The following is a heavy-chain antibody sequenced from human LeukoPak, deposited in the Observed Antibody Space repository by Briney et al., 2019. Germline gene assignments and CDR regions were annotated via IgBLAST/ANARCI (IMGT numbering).Heavy chain of an antibody. CDR2: IIPIFGTA. CDR1: GGTFSSYA. J-gene: IGHJ6*02. CDR3: ARGRFLEWLLPNGMDV. V-gene: IGHV1-69*13. D-gene: IGHD3-3*01. Sequence: ASVKVSCKASGGTFSSYAISWVRQAPGQGLEWMGGIIPIFGTANYAQKFQGRVTITADESTSTAYMELSSLRSEDTAVYYCARGRFLEWLLPNGMDVWGQGTTVTVSS.